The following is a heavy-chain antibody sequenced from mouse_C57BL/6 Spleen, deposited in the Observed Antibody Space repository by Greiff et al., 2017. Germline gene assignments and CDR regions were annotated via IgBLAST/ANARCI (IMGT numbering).Heavy chain of an antibody. J-gene: IGHJ1*03. CDR2: IDPANGNT. V-gene: IGHV14-3*01. Sequence: VQLQQSVAELVRPGASVKLSCTASGFNFKNTYMHWVKQRPEQGLEWIGRIDPANGNTKYAPKFQGKATITADTSSNTAYLQLSSLTSEDTAIYYCARSDGSSLGYFDVWGTGTTVTVSS. CDR3: ARSDGSSLGYFDV. CDR1: GFNFKNTY. D-gene: IGHD1-1*01.